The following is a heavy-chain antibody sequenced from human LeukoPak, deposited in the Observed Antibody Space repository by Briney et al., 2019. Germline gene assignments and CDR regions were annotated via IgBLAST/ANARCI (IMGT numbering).Heavy chain of an antibody. J-gene: IGHJ6*03. D-gene: IGHD3-10*01. CDR2: INPNSGGT. CDR3: ARGSGIYGSGTLPHRYYMDV. Sequence: ASVKVSCKASGYTFTSYGISWVRQAPGQGLEWMGWINPNSGGTNYAQKFQGRVTMTRDTSISTAYMELSRLRSDDTAVYYCARGSGIYGSGTLPHRYYMDVWGKGTTVTISS. CDR1: GYTFTSYG. V-gene: IGHV1-2*02.